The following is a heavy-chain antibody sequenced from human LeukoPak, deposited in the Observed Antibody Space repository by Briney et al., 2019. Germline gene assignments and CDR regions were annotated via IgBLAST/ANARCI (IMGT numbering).Heavy chain of an antibody. D-gene: IGHD3-22*01. V-gene: IGHV3-23*01. CDR3: AKQSLYDSSGHFHY. Sequence: PGGSLRLSCAASGFTFSSYAMSWVRQAPGKGLEWVSAISGSGGSTYYADSVKGRFTISRDNSKNTLFLRMNSLRAEDTAVYFCAKQSLYDSSGHFHYWGQGTLVTVSS. CDR2: ISGSGGST. CDR1: GFTFSSYA. J-gene: IGHJ4*02.